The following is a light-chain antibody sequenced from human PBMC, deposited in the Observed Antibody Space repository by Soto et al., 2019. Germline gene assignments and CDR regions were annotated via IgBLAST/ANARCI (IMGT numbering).Light chain of an antibody. CDR3: AAWDDSLYGQV. CDR2: SNN. CDR1: RSNIGSNP. Sequence: QSALTQPPSASGTPGQRVTISCSGSRSNIGSNPVNWYQQLPGTAPKLLIDSNNQRPSGVPDRFSGSRSGTSASLAISGLQSEDEADYYCAAWDDSLYGQVFGTGTKVTVL. V-gene: IGLV1-44*01. J-gene: IGLJ1*01.